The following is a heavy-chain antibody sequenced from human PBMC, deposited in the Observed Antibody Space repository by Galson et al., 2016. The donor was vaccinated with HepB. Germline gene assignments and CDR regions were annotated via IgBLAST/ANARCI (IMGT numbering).Heavy chain of an antibody. V-gene: IGHV3-23*01. Sequence: LRLSCAASGFTFNNYAMSWVRQAPGKGLEWVSTIHGGGDATHYTDSVKGRFSISRDNSKSTLYLQMNSLRAEDTAVYYCAKEKGNPLEAWYKDVWGKGTTVTVSS. CDR2: IHGGGDAT. CDR1: GFTFNNYA. D-gene: IGHD3-3*01. CDR3: AKEKGNPLEAWYKDV. J-gene: IGHJ6*03.